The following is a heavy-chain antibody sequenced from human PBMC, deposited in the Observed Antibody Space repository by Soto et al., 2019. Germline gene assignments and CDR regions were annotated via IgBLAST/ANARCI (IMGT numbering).Heavy chain of an antibody. CDR3: AKVKTREVMGYYYDSSGYSYHFDY. D-gene: IGHD3-22*01. V-gene: IGHV3-23*01. CDR1: GFTFSSYA. CDR2: ISGSGGST. J-gene: IGHJ4*02. Sequence: GGSLRLSCAASGFTFSSYAMSWVRQAPGKGLEWVSAISGSGGSTYYADSVKGRFTISRDNSKNTLYLQMNSLRAEDTAVYYCAKVKTREVMGYYYDSSGYSYHFDYWGQGTLVTVSS.